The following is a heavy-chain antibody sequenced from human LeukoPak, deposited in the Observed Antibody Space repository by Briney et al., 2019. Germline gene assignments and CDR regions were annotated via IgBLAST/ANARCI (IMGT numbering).Heavy chain of an antibody. Sequence: PSQTLSLTCTVSGGSISSGSYYWSWIRQSAGKGLEWIGRIYTSGSTNYNPSLKSRVTISVDTSKNQFSLKLSSVTAADTAVYYCAAYSKFASENHYNGIDYWGQGTLVTVSS. CDR2: IYTSGST. V-gene: IGHV4-61*02. D-gene: IGHD2-8*01. J-gene: IGHJ4*02. CDR3: AAYSKFASENHYNGIDY. CDR1: GGSISSGSYY.